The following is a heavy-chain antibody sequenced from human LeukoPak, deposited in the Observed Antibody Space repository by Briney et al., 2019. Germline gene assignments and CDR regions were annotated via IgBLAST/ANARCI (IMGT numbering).Heavy chain of an antibody. CDR1: GFTFSSYS. J-gene: IGHJ4*02. V-gene: IGHV3-21*01. CDR2: ISSSSSYI. Sequence: GGSLRLSCAASGFTFSSYSMNWVRQAPGKGLEWVSSISSSSSYIYYADSVKGRFTISRDNAKNSLYLQMNSLRAEDTAVYYCARGPLATAGTMGLDYWGQGTLVTVSS. D-gene: IGHD6-13*01. CDR3: ARGPLATAGTMGLDY.